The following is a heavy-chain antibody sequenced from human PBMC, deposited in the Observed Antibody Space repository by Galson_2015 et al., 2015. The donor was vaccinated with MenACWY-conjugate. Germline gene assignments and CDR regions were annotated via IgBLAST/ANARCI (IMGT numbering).Heavy chain of an antibody. CDR1: GLIFANSG. CDR2: ISASNGNA. Sequence: SVKVSCKASGLIFANSGFNWVRQAPAQGLEWMGWISASNGNAKYAQKFQDRVTLTTDRSTSTAYLELRNLTSDDTALYYCAREMGYFDHWGQGSLVTVTS. D-gene: IGHD6-13*01. CDR3: AREMGYFDH. V-gene: IGHV1-18*04. J-gene: IGHJ4*02.